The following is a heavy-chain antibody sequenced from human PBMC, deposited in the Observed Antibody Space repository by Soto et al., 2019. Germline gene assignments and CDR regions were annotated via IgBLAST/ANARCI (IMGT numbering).Heavy chain of an antibody. CDR2: IIPMFGTA. CDR1: GGTFSTHA. Sequence: QVQLVQSGVEVRKPGSSVKVSCKASGGTFSTHAISWVRQAPGQGLEWMGGIIPMFGTANHAQKFQGRVTISADASPSTAYMELSSVRSEDTAIYYCARGWGYEISDYYFAYWGQGTLVIVSS. J-gene: IGHJ4*02. V-gene: IGHV1-69*01. D-gene: IGHD3-22*01. CDR3: ARGWGYEISDYYFAY.